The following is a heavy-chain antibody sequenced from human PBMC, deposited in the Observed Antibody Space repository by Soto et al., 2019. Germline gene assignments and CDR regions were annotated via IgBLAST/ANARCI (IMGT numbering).Heavy chain of an antibody. D-gene: IGHD2-15*01. Sequence: LSLACTASGGSISSSSYYWGWIRQPPGKGLELIGSIYYSGSTYHNPSLKSRVTISVDTSKNQFSLKLSSVTAADTAVYYCASPGYCSGGICPLYFDYWGQGTQVTVSS. CDR1: GGSISSSSYY. J-gene: IGHJ4*02. CDR3: ASPGYCSGGICPLYFDY. CDR2: IYYSGST. V-gene: IGHV4-39*01.